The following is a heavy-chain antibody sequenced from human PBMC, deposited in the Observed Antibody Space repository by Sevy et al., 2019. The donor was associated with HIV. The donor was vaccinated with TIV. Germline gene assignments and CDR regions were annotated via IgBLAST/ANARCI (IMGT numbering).Heavy chain of an antibody. CDR2: IIPMFGTA. Sequence: ASVKVSCKASGRTFNNYAISWVRQAPGQGLEWMGGIIPMFGTANDVQKFQGRVTITADESTSTAYMELSSLRSEDTAVYYCAKSISWYTSFDSWCQGTLVTVSS. CDR3: AKSISWYTSFDS. CDR1: GRTFNNYA. J-gene: IGHJ4*02. V-gene: IGHV1-69*13. D-gene: IGHD6-13*01.